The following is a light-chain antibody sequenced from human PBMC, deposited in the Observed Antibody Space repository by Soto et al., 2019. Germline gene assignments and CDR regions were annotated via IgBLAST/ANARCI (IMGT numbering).Light chain of an antibody. CDR3: QQYESSPPYT. V-gene: IGKV3-20*01. J-gene: IGKJ2*01. CDR2: GAS. Sequence: EIVLTQSPGTLSLSPGERATLSCRASQSVSSGHLAWYQQKPGQAPRLLIYGASSRATGTPDRFRGSGSGTDFTLTISRLEPEDFAVYYCQQYESSPPYTFGQGTKLEIK. CDR1: QSVSSGH.